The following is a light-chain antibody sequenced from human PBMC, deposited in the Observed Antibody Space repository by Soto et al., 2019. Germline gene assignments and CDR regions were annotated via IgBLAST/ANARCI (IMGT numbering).Light chain of an antibody. CDR3: QQYASRPSIT. V-gene: IGKV3-20*01. Sequence: DIVLPQSPGTLSLSPGERATLSCRASQSVSSSYLAWYQQKPGQAPRLLIYGASSRGTGIPERFSSSGSGTDFTLAISRLEPEDYAVYYSQQYASRPSITFGQGTRLEIK. CDR2: GAS. CDR1: QSVSSSY. J-gene: IGKJ5*01.